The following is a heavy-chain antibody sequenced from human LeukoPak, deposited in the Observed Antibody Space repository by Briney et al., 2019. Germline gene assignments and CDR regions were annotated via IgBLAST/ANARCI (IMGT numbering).Heavy chain of an antibody. D-gene: IGHD5-24*01. J-gene: IGHJ4*02. CDR3: ARQNTPHGNFDY. V-gene: IGHV3-13*01. Sequence: QAGGSLRLSCAASGFTLSNYAMHWVRQPAGEGLEWVSALGTAGDTFYPGSVKGRFTISRDNAEKSLFLQMNSLRAEDTAVYYCARQNTPHGNFDYWGQGTLVTVSS. CDR1: GFTLSNYA. CDR2: LGTAGDT.